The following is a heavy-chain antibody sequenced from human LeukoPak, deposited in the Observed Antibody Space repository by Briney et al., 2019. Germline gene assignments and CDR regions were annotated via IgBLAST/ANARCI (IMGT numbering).Heavy chain of an antibody. CDR2: ISRSISTI. CDR3: ARAMTYIVVVPAAIGDYYYYMDV. Sequence: GGSLRLSCAASGFTFSDYYMAWIRQAPGKGLEWVSYISRSISTIYYADSVKGRFTISRDNAKNSLYLQMNSLRAEDTAVYYCARAMTYIVVVPAAIGDYYYYMDVWGKGTTVTVSS. J-gene: IGHJ6*03. CDR1: GFTFSDYY. V-gene: IGHV3-11*04. D-gene: IGHD2-2*01.